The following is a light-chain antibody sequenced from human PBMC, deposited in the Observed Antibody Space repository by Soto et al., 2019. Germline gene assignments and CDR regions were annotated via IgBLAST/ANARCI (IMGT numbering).Light chain of an antibody. CDR2: EVT. J-gene: IGLJ1*01. CDR1: SSDVGGYDY. V-gene: IGLV2-8*01. CDR3: SSYAGRSLYV. Sequence: QSALTQPPSASGSPGQSVTISCTGTSSDVGGYDYVSWYQQRPGKAPKLLIHEVTKRPSGVPDRFSGSKSGNTASLTVSGLQAEDEADYYCSSYAGRSLYVLGTATKVTV.